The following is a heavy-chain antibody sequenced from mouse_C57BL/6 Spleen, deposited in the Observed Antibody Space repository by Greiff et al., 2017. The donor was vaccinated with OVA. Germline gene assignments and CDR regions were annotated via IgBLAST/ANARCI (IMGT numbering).Heavy chain of an antibody. D-gene: IGHD2-5*01. CDR3: AKERGYYSNYGYAY. J-gene: IGHJ3*01. CDR2: ISDGGSYT. CDR1: GFTFSSYA. V-gene: IGHV5-4*01. Sequence: EVQLVESGGGLVKPGGSLKLSCAASGFTFSSYAMSWVRQTPEKRLEWVATISDGGSYTYYPDNVKGRFTISRDNAKNNLYLQMSHLKSEDTAMYYGAKERGYYSNYGYAYWGQGPLVTVSA.